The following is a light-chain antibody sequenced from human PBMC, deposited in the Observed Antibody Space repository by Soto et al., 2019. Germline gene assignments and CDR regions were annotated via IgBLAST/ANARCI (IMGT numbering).Light chain of an antibody. J-gene: IGKJ1*01. Sequence: DIRVTQSPSSLSASVGDRVTITCRASQSITTFLNWYQQKPGNAPKLLIYAASSLQTGVPSRFSGSGSGTDFTLTISSLQREDFATYYCQQAYGAPPTFGQGTKVEIK. CDR2: AAS. V-gene: IGKV1-39*01. CDR1: QSITTF. CDR3: QQAYGAPPT.